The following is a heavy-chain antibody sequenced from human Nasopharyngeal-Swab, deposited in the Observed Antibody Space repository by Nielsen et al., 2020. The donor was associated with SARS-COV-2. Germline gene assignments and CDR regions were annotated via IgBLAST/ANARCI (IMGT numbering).Heavy chain of an antibody. CDR3: ARHRYFDY. J-gene: IGHJ4*02. CDR1: GYSVTKYW. CDR2: IYPGDSDT. Sequence: GASLQISCKASGYSVTKYWIGWVRQMPGKGLEWMGIIYPGDSDTRYSPSFQGQVTISADKSISTAYLQWSSLKASDTAMYYCARHRYFDYWGQGTLVTVSS. V-gene: IGHV5-51*01.